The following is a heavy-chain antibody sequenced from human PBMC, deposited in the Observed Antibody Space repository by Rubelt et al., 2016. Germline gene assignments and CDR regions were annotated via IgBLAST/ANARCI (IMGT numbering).Heavy chain of an antibody. CDR3: ASKDFWSGGLT. Sequence: QVQLQQWGAGLLKPSETLSLTCAVYGGSFSGYYWSWIRQPPGKGLEWIGYIYYSGSTNYNPSLKSRVTISVDTSKNQFSLKLSSVTAADTAVYYCASKDFWSGGLTWGQGTLVTVSS. J-gene: IGHJ4*02. CDR2: IYYSGST. V-gene: IGHV4-34*11. CDR1: GGSFSGYY. D-gene: IGHD3-3*01.